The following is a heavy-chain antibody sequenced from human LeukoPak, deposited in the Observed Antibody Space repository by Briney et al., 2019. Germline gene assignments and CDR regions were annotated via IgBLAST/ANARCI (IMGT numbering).Heavy chain of an antibody. CDR2: ISGDGGST. CDR3: AKEIDTLGTNAFDI. D-gene: IGHD2-15*01. V-gene: IGHV3-43*02. J-gene: IGHJ3*02. CDR1: GFTFDDYA. Sequence: GGSLRLSCAASGFTFDDYAMHWVRQAPGKGLEWVSLISGDGGSTYYADSVRGRFTISRDNSKNSLYLQMDSLRTEDTAFYYCAKEIDTLGTNAFDIWGQGTMVTVAS.